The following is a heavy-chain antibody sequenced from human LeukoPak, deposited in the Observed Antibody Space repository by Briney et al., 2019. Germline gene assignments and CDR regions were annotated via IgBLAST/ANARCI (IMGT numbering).Heavy chain of an antibody. D-gene: IGHD3-22*01. V-gene: IGHV3-7*01. Sequence: GGSLRLSCAASGFTFSSYWMSWVRQAPGKGLKWVANIKQDGSEKYYVDSVKGRFTISRDNAKNSLYLQMNSLRAEDTAVYYCATSQGYYDSSGYYSWGQGTLVTVSS. J-gene: IGHJ4*02. CDR1: GFTFSSYW. CDR3: ATSQGYYDSSGYYS. CDR2: IKQDGSEK.